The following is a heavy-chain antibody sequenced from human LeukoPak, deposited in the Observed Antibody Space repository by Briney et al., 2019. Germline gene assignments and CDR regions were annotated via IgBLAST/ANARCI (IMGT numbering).Heavy chain of an antibody. D-gene: IGHD3-22*01. CDR2: IYSGGST. CDR1: GFTFSSYE. CDR3: ARKHYYDSSGFFPPMDY. Sequence: GGSLRLSCAASGFTFSSYEMNWVRQAPGKGLEWVSVIYSGGSTFYADSVKGRFTISRDNSKNTLYPQMNSLRAEDTAVYYCARKHYYDSSGFFPPMDYWGQGTLVTVSS. J-gene: IGHJ4*02. V-gene: IGHV3-66*01.